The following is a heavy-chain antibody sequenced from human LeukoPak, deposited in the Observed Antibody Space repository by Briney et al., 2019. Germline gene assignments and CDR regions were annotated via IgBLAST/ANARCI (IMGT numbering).Heavy chain of an antibody. J-gene: IGHJ4*02. CDR2: ISGSGGST. D-gene: IGHD1-26*01. Sequence: GGSLRLSCAASGFTFSSYAMSWVRQAPGKGLEWVSAISGSGGSTYYADSVKGRFTISRDNFKNTLYLQMNSLRAEDTAVYYCAKEDSGSYFHEDYYFDYWGQGTLVTVSS. CDR1: GFTFSSYA. V-gene: IGHV3-23*01. CDR3: AKEDSGSYFHEDYYFDY.